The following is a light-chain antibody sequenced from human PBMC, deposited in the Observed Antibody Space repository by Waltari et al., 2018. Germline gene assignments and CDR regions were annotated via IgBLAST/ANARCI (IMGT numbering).Light chain of an antibody. CDR3: AAWDNSLSAWV. CDR1: SYNIGRNY. J-gene: IGLJ3*02. Sequence: QPVLTLPPSASGTPGQAGSISCSGSSYNIGRNYVYWYQQLPGTAPKLLIYNNDQRPSEVPHRFFGSKSDTSASLVISGLRSEDEGHYNCAAWDNSLSAWVFGGGTKLT. CDR2: NND. V-gene: IGLV1-47*01.